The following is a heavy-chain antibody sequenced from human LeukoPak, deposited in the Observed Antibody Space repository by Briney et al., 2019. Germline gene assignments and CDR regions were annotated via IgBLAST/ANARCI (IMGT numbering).Heavy chain of an antibody. Sequence: SSETLSLTCTVSGGSISSGGYYWSWIRQHPGKGLEWIGYIYYSGSTYYNPSLKSRVTISVDTSKNQFSLKLSSVTAADTAVYYCARGGVDTAMVDYWGQGTLVTVSS. CDR3: ARGGVDTAMVDY. D-gene: IGHD5-18*01. J-gene: IGHJ4*02. CDR2: IYYSGST. V-gene: IGHV4-31*03. CDR1: GGSISSGGYY.